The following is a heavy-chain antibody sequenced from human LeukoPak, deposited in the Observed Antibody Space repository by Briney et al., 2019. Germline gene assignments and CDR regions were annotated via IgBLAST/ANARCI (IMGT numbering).Heavy chain of an antibody. CDR2: IIPIFGTA. J-gene: IGHJ5*02. CDR1: GGTFSSYA. CDR3: ATALRIVGATTKLDWFDP. Sequence: SVKVSCKASGGTFSSYAISWVRQAPGQGLEWMGGIIPIFGTANYAQKFQGRVTMTEDTSTDTAYMELSSLRSEDTAVYYCATALRIVGATTKLDWFDPWGQGTLVTVSS. V-gene: IGHV1-69*06. D-gene: IGHD1-26*01.